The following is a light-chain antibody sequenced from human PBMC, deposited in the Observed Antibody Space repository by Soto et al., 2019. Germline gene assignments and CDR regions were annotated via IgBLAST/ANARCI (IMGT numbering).Light chain of an antibody. J-gene: IGKJ5*01. CDR3: QQYNHWPPIT. Sequence: EIMMTQSPATLSVSPGERATLSCRASQSVSNNLAWYQQKPGQAPRLLIYYASTRATGIPVRFCGSGSGTEFTLTISSLQSEDFALYYCQQYNHWPPITFGQGPRLEIK. CDR1: QSVSNN. V-gene: IGKV3-15*01. CDR2: YAS.